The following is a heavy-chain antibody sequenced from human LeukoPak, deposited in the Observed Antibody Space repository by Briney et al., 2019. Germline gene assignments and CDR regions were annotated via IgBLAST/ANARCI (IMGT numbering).Heavy chain of an antibody. CDR3: ARSYDSRLDVFDP. Sequence: GGSLRLSCSGAGFTFSRHAMHWARQAPGKGLEYVSTINDNGGITYYADSVKGRFTISRDNSKNTLYLQMNSLRAEDTAVYYCARSYDSRLDVFDPWGQGTLVTVSS. CDR2: INDNGGIT. D-gene: IGHD3-22*01. V-gene: IGHV3-64*04. CDR1: GFTFSRHA. J-gene: IGHJ5*02.